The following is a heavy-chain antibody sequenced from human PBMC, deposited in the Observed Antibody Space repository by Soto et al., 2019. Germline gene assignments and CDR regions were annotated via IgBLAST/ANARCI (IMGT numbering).Heavy chain of an antibody. D-gene: IGHD3-10*01. V-gene: IGHV4-4*02. CDR1: GGSISSSNW. J-gene: IGHJ6*02. CDR3: ARDQGVYYYGSGRNGMDV. Sequence: PSETLSLTCAVSGGSISSSNWWSWVRQPPGKGLEWIGEIYHSGSTNYDPSLKSRVTISVDKSKNQFSLKLSSVTAADTAVYYCARDQGVYYYGSGRNGMDVWGQGTTVTVSS. CDR2: IYHSGST.